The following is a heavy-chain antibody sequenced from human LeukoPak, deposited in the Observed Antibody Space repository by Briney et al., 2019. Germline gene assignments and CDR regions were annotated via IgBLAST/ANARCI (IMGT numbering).Heavy chain of an antibody. CDR2: INPSGGST. CDR1: GYTFTNYY. J-gene: IGHJ4*02. V-gene: IGHV1-46*01. CDR3: ARGPGRYYFDY. Sequence: ASVKVSCKASGYTFTNYYMHWVRQAPGQGLEWMGIINPSGGSTTYAQKFQGRVTMTRYTSTSTVYMELSSLRSEDTALYYCARGPGRYYFDYWGQGTLVTVSS.